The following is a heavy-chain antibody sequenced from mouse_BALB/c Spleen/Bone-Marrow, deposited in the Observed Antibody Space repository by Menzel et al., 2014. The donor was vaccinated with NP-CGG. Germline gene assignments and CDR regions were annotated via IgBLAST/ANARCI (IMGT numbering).Heavy chain of an antibody. Sequence: EVQVVESGGGLVKPGGSLKLSCAASGFTFSSYAMSWVRQTPEKRLEWVATISSGGSCTYYPDSVKGRFTISRDNAKNTLYLQMSSLRSEDTAMYYCARHDYAYWGQGTLVTVSA. CDR2: ISSGGSCT. V-gene: IGHV5-9-3*01. CDR3: ARHDYAY. J-gene: IGHJ3*01. CDR1: GFTFSSYA. D-gene: IGHD2-4*01.